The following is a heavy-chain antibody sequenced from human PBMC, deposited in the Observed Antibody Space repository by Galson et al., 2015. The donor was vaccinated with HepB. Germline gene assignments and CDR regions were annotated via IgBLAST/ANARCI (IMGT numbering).Heavy chain of an antibody. CDR3: ARSTSGNFDH. CDR1: GGSINSSSYY. V-gene: IGHV4-39*01. CDR2: IYYSGST. J-gene: IGHJ4*02. Sequence: ETLSLTCTVSGGSINSSSYYWGWIRQPPGKGLEWIGSIYYSGSTYYNPSLKSRVTISVDTSKNQFSLRLSSVTAADTVVYYRARSTSGNFDHWGQGILVTVSS. D-gene: IGHD2-8*01.